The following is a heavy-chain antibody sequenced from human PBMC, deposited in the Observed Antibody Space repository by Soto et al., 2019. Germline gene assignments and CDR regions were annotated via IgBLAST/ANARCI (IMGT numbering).Heavy chain of an antibody. D-gene: IGHD1-26*01. CDR3: ARETDSGSYYTFDI. J-gene: IGHJ3*02. V-gene: IGHV4-59*01. Sequence: QVQLQESGPGLVKPSETLSLTCTVSGGSISSYYWSWIRQPPGKGLEWIGNIHNSGSTNYKPSLKSRVTIAVDTSKIQFSLKLSSVTAADTAVYYCARETDSGSYYTFDIWGQGTMVTVSS. CDR2: IHNSGST. CDR1: GGSISSYY.